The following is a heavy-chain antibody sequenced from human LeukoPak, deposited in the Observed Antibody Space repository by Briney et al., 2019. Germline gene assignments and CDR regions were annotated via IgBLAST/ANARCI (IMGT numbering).Heavy chain of an antibody. CDR2: IHYSGST. CDR3: AKHESLIAFDV. V-gene: IGHV4-39*01. J-gene: IGHJ3*01. CDR1: GGSISTSSYY. Sequence: PSETLSLTCSVSGGSISTSSYYWGWIRQPPGTGLEWIGTIHYSGSTNYSPSLKSRVTMSIDTSKNQFSLRLSSVTAADTAVYYCAKHESLIAFDVWGQGTMVTVSS.